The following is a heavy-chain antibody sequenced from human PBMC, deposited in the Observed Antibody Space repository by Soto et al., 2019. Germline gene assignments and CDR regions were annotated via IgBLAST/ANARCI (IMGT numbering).Heavy chain of an antibody. D-gene: IGHD4-4*01. J-gene: IGHJ4*02. V-gene: IGHV3-30*04. Sequence: GGSLRLSCAASGFTFSSYAMHWVRQAPGKGLEWVAVISYDGSNKYYADSVKGRFTISRDNSKNTLYLQMNSLRAEDTAVYYCARGWGMTTVTAYYFDYWGQGTLVTVSS. CDR2: ISYDGSNK. CDR1: GFTFSSYA. CDR3: ARGWGMTTVTAYYFDY.